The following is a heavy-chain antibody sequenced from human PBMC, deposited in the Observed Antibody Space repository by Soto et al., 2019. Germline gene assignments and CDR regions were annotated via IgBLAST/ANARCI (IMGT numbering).Heavy chain of an antibody. Sequence: EVQLVESGGGLVQPGGSLRLSCAASGFTFSSYDMHWVRQAPGEGLEYISAISSNGGIIYYANSVKGRFTISRDNSKNMMYLQMGSLRAEDMAVYSCVRDTSFDYWGQGTLVTVSS. CDR1: GFTFSSYD. CDR3: VRDTSFDY. J-gene: IGHJ4*02. CDR2: ISSNGGII. D-gene: IGHD3-16*01. V-gene: IGHV3-64*01.